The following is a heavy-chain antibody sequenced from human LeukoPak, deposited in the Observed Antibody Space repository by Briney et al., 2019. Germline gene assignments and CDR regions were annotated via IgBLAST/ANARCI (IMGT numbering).Heavy chain of an antibody. CDR2: IYSGGST. D-gene: IGHD5-18*01. V-gene: IGHV3-66*01. Sequence: GGSLRLSCAASGFTVSSNYMSWVRHAPGKGLEWVSVIYSGGSTYYADSVKGRFTISRDNSKNTLYLQMNSLRAEDTAVYYCASMETSDTAMIDYWGQGTLVTVSS. CDR3: ASMETSDTAMIDY. J-gene: IGHJ4*02. CDR1: GFTVSSNY.